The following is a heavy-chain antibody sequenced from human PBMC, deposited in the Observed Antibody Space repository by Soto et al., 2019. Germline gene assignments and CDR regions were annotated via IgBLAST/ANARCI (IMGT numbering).Heavy chain of an antibody. CDR3: ARWGTPGRFDL. CDR2: TSYDGNNK. J-gene: IGHJ4*02. D-gene: IGHD3-16*01. CDR1: GFRFKSFV. Sequence: QVQLVESGGGVVQPGTSLRLSCAASGFRFKSFVMHWVRQAPGKGLEWVAFTSYDGNNKDYGDSVKGRFTVSRDNSQNTLHLQMDFLRPEDTALYYCARWGTPGRFDLWGQGTLVSVSS. V-gene: IGHV3-30*19.